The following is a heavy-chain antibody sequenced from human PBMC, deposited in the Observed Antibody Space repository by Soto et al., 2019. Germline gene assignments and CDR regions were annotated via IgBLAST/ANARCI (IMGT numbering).Heavy chain of an antibody. Sequence: GGSLRLSCAASGFTFDDYAMHWVRQAPGKGLEWVSGISWNSGSIGYADSVKGRFTISRDNAKNSLYLQMNSLRAEDTALYYCAKGYSSAAGTGGYNWFDPWGQGTLVTVSS. J-gene: IGHJ5*02. D-gene: IGHD6-13*01. CDR1: GFTFDDYA. CDR2: ISWNSGSI. CDR3: AKGYSSAAGTGGYNWFDP. V-gene: IGHV3-9*01.